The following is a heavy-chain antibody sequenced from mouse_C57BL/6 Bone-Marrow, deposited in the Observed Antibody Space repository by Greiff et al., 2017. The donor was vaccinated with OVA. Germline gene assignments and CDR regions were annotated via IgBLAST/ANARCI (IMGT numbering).Heavy chain of an antibody. CDR3: ARSGITTVEGDCAMDY. CDR1: GYTFTSYW. CDR2: IYPGSGRT. Sequence: VQLQQSGAELVKPGASVKMSCKASGYTFTSYWITWVKQRPGQGLEWIGDIYPGSGRTNYNEKFKSKATLTVDTSSSTAYMQLSSLTSGDSAVYYCARSGITTVEGDCAMDYWGQGTSVTVSS. D-gene: IGHD1-1*01. V-gene: IGHV1-55*01. J-gene: IGHJ4*01.